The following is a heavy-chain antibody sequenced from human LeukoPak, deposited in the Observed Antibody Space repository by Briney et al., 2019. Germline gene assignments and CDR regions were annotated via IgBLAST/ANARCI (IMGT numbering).Heavy chain of an antibody. Sequence: PGGSLRLSCAASGFTFSTTFLNWVRQAPGKGLQYVSSIDTGSYTYYADSVKGRFTISRDNAKNSLYLEMNSLRAEDTSVYYCTTESSGALDYWGQGTLVTVSS. CDR1: GFTFSTTF. CDR3: TTESSGALDY. J-gene: IGHJ4*02. D-gene: IGHD1-26*01. CDR2: IDTGSYT. V-gene: IGHV3-69-1*01.